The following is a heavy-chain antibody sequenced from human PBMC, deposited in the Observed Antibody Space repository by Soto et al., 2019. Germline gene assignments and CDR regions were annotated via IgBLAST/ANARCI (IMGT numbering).Heavy chain of an antibody. V-gene: IGHV1-3*01. CDR1: VYAFTSYA. Sequence: GAAVKVSCKAXVYAFTSYAMHCVRHAPGQRLEWLGWINAGNGNTKYSQKFQGRVTITRDTSASTAYMELSSLRSEDTAVYYCAAEAYYESFEYWGQGTLVTVSS. J-gene: IGHJ4*02. CDR3: AAEAYYESFEY. CDR2: INAGNGNT. D-gene: IGHD2-21*01.